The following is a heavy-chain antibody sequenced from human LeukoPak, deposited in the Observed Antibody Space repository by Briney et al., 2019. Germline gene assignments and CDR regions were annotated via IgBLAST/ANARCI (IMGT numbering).Heavy chain of an antibody. D-gene: IGHD6-19*01. Sequence: ASVKVSCKASGYTFTSYGISWVRQAPGQGLEWMGWISAYNGNTNYAQKLQGRVTMTTDTSTSTAYMELRSLRSDDTAVYYCARDPSRTQWLPRKDYWGQGTLVTVSS. CDR1: GYTFTSYG. J-gene: IGHJ4*02. V-gene: IGHV1-18*01. CDR3: ARDPSRTQWLPRKDY. CDR2: ISAYNGNT.